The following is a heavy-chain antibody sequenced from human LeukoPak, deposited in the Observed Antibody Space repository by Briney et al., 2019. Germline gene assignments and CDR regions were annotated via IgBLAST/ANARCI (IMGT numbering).Heavy chain of an antibody. CDR1: GGSITNYY. V-gene: IGHV4-59*01. D-gene: IGHD3-3*01. Sequence: PSETLSLTCTVSGGSITNYYWSWIRHPPGKGLEWIGYMFYTGSTNYNPSLKSRVTISLDKSKNQLPLNLYSVAGADGAVYYCARALEWRPGYYMDVWGKGTTVTVSS. J-gene: IGHJ6*03. CDR2: MFYTGST. CDR3: ARALEWRPGYYMDV.